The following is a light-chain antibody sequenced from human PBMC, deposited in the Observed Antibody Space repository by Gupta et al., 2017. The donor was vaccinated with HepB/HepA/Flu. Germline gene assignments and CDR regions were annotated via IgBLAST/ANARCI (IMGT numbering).Light chain of an antibody. Sequence: QSALTQPASVSGSPGPSIDIPCTVTSSDVGGYNYVSWYQQHPGKAPKLMIYDVNYRPSGVSSRFSGSKSGNTASLTISGLQAEDEADYYCSSYTASSTLDVFGTGTKVTVL. CDR1: SSDVGGYNY. CDR2: DVN. V-gene: IGLV2-14*03. CDR3: SSYTASSTLDV. J-gene: IGLJ1*01.